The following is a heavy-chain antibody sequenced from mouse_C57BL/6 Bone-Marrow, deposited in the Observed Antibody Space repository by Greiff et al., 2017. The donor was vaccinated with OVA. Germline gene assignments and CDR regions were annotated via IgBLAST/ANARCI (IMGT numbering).Heavy chain of an antibody. CDR3: AREGLYDSYFDY. J-gene: IGHJ2*01. CDR1: GYTFTSYW. D-gene: IGHD2-3*01. V-gene: IGHV1-69*01. CDR2: IDPSDSYT. Sequence: VQLQQPGAELVMPGASVKLSCKASGYTFTSYWMHWVKQRPGQGLEWIGEIDPSDSYTNYNQKFKGKSTLTVDKSSSTAYMQLSSLTSEDSAVYYCAREGLYDSYFDYWGQGTTLTVSS.